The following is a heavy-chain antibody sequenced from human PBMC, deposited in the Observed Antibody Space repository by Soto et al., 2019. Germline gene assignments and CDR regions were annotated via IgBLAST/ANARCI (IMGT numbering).Heavy chain of an antibody. D-gene: IGHD3-3*01. CDR3: ARDWYYDFWSGYYDY. J-gene: IGHJ4*02. CDR1: GFTFSSYW. V-gene: IGHV3-7*01. Sequence: GGSLRLSCAASGFTFSSYWMSWVRQAPGKGLEWVANIKQDGSEKYYVDSVKGRFTISRDNAKNSLYLQMNSLRAEDTAVYYCARDWYYDFWSGYYDYWGQGILVTVSS. CDR2: IKQDGSEK.